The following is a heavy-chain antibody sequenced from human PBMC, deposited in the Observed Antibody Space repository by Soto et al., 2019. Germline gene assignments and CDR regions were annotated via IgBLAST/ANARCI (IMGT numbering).Heavy chain of an antibody. D-gene: IGHD2-2*01. CDR2: INPDSDNT. Sequence: ASVKVSCKTSGYTFTNYDIHWLRQAAGQELEWMGWINPDSDNTGNAQKFQGRVTMTRDTSISTAYMELNSLRSEYTAVYYCSRGRRYCTTTSCYPPALFPYGMDVWGQGTTVTVSS. CDR1: GYTFTNYD. V-gene: IGHV1-8*01. J-gene: IGHJ6*02. CDR3: SRGRRYCTTTSCYPPALFPYGMDV.